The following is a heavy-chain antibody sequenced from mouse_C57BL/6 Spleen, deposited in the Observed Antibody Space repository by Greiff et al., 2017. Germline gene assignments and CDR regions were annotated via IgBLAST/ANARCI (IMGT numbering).Heavy chain of an antibody. D-gene: IGHD1-2*01. CDR2: IYPSDSET. J-gene: IGHJ3*01. V-gene: IGHV1-61*01. Sequence: QVQLQQPGAELVRPGSSVKLSCKASGYTFTSYWMDWVKQRPGQGLEWIGNIYPSDSETHYNQKFKDKATLTVDKSSSTAYMQLSSLTSEDSAVYYCARRGETLLTPFAYWGQGTLVTVSA. CDR3: ARRGETLLTPFAY. CDR1: GYTFTSYW.